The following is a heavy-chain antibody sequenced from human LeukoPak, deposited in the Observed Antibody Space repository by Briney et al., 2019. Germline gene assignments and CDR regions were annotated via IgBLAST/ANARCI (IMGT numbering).Heavy chain of an antibody. Sequence: GGSLRLSCAASGFTFSSYGMRWVRQAPGKGLEWVAVISYDGSNKYYADSVKGRFTISRDNSKNTLYLQMNSLRAEDTAVYYCAKTAGYYYDSSGSNYFDYWGQGTLVTVSS. J-gene: IGHJ4*02. V-gene: IGHV3-30*18. CDR2: ISYDGSNK. D-gene: IGHD3-22*01. CDR1: GFTFSSYG. CDR3: AKTAGYYYDSSGSNYFDY.